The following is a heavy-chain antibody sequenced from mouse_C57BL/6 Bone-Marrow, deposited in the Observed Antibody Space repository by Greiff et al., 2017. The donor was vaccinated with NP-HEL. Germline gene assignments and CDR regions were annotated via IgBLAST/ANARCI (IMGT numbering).Heavy chain of an antibody. CDR3: VREGRLRRRAWFAY. CDR1: GFTFNTYA. J-gene: IGHJ3*01. Sequence: GSLKLSCAASGFTFNTYAMHWVRQAPGKGLEWVARIRSKSSNYATYYADSVKDRFTISRDDSQSMLYLQMNNLKTEDTAMYYCVREGRLRRRAWFAYWGQGTLVTVSA. D-gene: IGHD2-4*01. V-gene: IGHV10-3*01. CDR2: IRSKSSNYAT.